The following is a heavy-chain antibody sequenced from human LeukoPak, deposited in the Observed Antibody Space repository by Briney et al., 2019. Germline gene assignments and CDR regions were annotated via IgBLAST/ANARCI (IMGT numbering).Heavy chain of an antibody. CDR2: ISTSSTNV. CDR3: VRAVPAAILGAFDI. D-gene: IGHD2-2*02. CDR1: GFTFSSFN. V-gene: IGHV3-21*01. Sequence: GGSLRLSCAASGFTFSSFNMNWVRQGPGKGLEWVSSISTSSTNVYYADSVKGRFTISRDNARKSLYLQMNSLRAEDTAIYYCVRAVPAAILGAFDIWGQGTMVTVSS. J-gene: IGHJ3*02.